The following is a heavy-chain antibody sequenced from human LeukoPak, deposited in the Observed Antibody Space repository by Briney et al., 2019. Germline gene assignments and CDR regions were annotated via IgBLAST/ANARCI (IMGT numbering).Heavy chain of an antibody. CDR3: AELGITMIGGV. J-gene: IGHJ6*04. CDR1: GFIFIDYW. D-gene: IGHD3-10*02. CDR2: IKPDGSQK. Sequence: GGSLRLSCEASGFIFIDYWLSWVRQAPGKGLEWVANIKPDGSQKYYVDSVSGRFTISRDNAKNSLYLQMNSLRAEDTAVYYCAELGITMIGGVWGKGTTVTISS. V-gene: IGHV3-7*01.